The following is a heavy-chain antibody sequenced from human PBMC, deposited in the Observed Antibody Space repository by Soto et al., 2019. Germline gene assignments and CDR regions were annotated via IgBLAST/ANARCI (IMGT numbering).Heavy chain of an antibody. CDR2: ISGSGGST. J-gene: IGHJ3*02. CDR1: GFTFSSYA. D-gene: IGHD3-16*01. V-gene: IGHV3-23*01. CDR3: ARAGGDQGAFDI. Sequence: EVQLLESGGGLVQPGGSLRLSCAASGFTFSSYAMSWVRQAPGKGLEWVSAISGSGGSTYYADSVKGRFTISRDNSKNTLYLQMNSLRAEDTAVYYCARAGGDQGAFDIWGQGTMVTVSS.